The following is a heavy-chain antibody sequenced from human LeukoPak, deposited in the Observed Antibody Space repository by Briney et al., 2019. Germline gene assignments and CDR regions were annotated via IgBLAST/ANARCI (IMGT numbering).Heavy chain of an antibody. CDR2: IKQDGSEK. J-gene: IGHJ3*02. CDR1: GFTFSRYW. CDR3: AREIGSSGWFDAFDI. V-gene: IGHV3-7*03. Sequence: GGSLRLSCAASGFTFSRYWMSWVRQAPGKGLEWVANIKQDGSEKYYVDFVKGRFTISRHNAKTYLYPQMNSLRAEDTALYYCAREIGSSGWFDAFDIWGQGTMVTVSS. D-gene: IGHD6-19*01.